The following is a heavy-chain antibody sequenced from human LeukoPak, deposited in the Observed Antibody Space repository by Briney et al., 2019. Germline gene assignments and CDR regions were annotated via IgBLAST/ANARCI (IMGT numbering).Heavy chain of an antibody. J-gene: IGHJ4*02. D-gene: IGHD3-22*01. V-gene: IGHV3-30*18. CDR3: AKDSSPYPDSTGYSGDY. CDR2: ISYDGSNA. Sequence: GGSLRLSCAGSGFTFTTYGMHWVRQAPGRGLEWVAVISYDGSNAYYADSVKGRFTISRDNSKNTLYLQMNSLRAEDTAVYFCAKDSSPYPDSTGYSGDYWGQGTLVTVSS. CDR1: GFTFTTYG.